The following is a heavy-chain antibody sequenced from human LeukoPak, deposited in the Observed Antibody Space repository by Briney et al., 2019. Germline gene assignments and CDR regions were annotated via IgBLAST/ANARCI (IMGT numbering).Heavy chain of an antibody. V-gene: IGHV3-23*01. CDR1: GFTFSSYG. D-gene: IGHD6-19*01. J-gene: IGHJ2*01. CDR2: ISGSGGST. CDR3: AKSSAGYVEYFDL. Sequence: PGGSLRLSCAASGFTFSSYGMHWVRQAPGKGLEWVSDISGSGGSTYYADSVKGRFTISRDNSKNTLYLQMNSLRAEDTVVYYCAKSSAGYVEYFDLWGRGTLVTVSS.